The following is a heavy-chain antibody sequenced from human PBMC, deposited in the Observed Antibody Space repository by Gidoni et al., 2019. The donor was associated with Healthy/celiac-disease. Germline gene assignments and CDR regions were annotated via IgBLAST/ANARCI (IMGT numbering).Heavy chain of an antibody. Sequence: VQLVQSGAEVKKPGASVKVSCKASGYTFTSYDINWVRQATGQGLEWMGWMNPNSGNTGYAQKFQGRVTMTRNTSISTAYMELSSLRSEDTAVYYCARDQQLAQYYYYGMDVWGQGTTVTVSS. J-gene: IGHJ6*02. V-gene: IGHV1-8*01. D-gene: IGHD6-13*01. CDR3: ARDQQLAQYYYYGMDV. CDR2: MNPNSGNT. CDR1: GYTFTSYD.